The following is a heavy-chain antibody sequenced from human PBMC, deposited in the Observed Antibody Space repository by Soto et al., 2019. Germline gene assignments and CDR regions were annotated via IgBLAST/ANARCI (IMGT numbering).Heavy chain of an antibody. CDR1: GYTFTSYD. J-gene: IGHJ6*02. CDR3: ARDGRNDFWSGYYTAYYGMDV. V-gene: IGHV1-8*01. CDR2: MNPNSGNT. D-gene: IGHD3-3*01. Sequence: GASVKVSCKASGYTFTSYDINWVRQATGQGLEWMGWMNPNSGNTGYAQKFQGRVTMTRNTSISTAYMELSSVTAADTAVYYCARDGRNDFWSGYYTAYYGMDVWGQGTTVTVSS.